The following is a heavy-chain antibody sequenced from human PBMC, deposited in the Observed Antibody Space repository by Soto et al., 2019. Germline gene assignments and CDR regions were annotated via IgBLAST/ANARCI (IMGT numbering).Heavy chain of an antibody. D-gene: IGHD3-16*01. CDR1: GFTFDTYV. Sequence: QVQLVESGGGVVQPGRSLRLSCAASGFTFDTYVMHWVRQAPGRGLEWVALIWYDGSNKDYADSVKGRFTISRDNSKHALYLQMNSLRAEGTAVYYCAGGARDFDYWGQGTLVTVSS. V-gene: IGHV3-33*01. CDR3: AGGARDFDY. CDR2: IWYDGSNK. J-gene: IGHJ4*02.